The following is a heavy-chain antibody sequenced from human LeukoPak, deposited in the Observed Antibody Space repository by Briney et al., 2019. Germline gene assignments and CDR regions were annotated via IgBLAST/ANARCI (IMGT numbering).Heavy chain of an antibody. CDR1: GGSIGSSSYY. CDR2: IYTGGST. V-gene: IGHV4-61*02. D-gene: IGHD3-10*01. J-gene: IGHJ4*02. CDR3: ARGLWFGDENPPYFDY. Sequence: SETLSLTCSVSGGSIGSSSYYWSWIRQPAGKGLEWIGRIYTGGSTNYNPSLKSRVTISVDTSKNQFSLKLSSVTAADTAVYYCARGLWFGDENPPYFDYWGQGTLVTVSS.